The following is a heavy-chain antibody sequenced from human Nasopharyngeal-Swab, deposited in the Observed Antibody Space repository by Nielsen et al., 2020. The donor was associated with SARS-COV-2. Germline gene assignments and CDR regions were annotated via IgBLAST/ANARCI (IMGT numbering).Heavy chain of an antibody. V-gene: IGHV3-33*01. CDR2: IWYDGSNK. Sequence: IRQPPGKGLEWVAVIWYDGSNKYYADPVKGRFTISRDNSKNTLYLQMNSLRAEDTAVYYCARDLATVTTTPGMDVWGQGTTVTVSS. CDR3: ARDLATVTTTPGMDV. D-gene: IGHD4-17*01. J-gene: IGHJ6*02.